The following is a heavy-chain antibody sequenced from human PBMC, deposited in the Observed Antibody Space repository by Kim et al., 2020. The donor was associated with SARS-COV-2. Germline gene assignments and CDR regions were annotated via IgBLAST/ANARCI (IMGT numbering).Heavy chain of an antibody. V-gene: IGHV3-30*18. J-gene: IGHJ6*04. CDR3: AKDHGYYDFWSGYLNPAYYYYYGMDV. CDR2: ISYDGSNK. D-gene: IGHD3-3*01. Sequence: GGSLRLSCAASGFTFSSYGMRWVRQAPGKGLEWVAVISYDGSNKYYADSVKGRFTISRDNSKNTLYLQMNSLRAEDTAVYYCAKDHGYYDFWSGYLNPAYYYYYGMDVWGKGTTVTVSS. CDR1: GFTFSSYG.